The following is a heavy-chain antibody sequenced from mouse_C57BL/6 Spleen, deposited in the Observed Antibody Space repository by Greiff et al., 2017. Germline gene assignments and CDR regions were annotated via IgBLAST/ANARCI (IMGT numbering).Heavy chain of an antibody. V-gene: IGHV5-6*01. CDR3: ARPLYDYDRFAY. D-gene: IGHD2-4*01. J-gene: IGHJ3*01. CDR1: GFTFSSYG. CDR2: ISSGGSYT. Sequence: EVQLVESGGDLVKPGGSLKLSCAASGFTFSSYGMSWLRQTPDKRLEWVATISSGGSYTYYPDSVKGRFTISRDNAKNTLYLQMSSLKSEDTAMYYCARPLYDYDRFAYWGQGTLVTVSA.